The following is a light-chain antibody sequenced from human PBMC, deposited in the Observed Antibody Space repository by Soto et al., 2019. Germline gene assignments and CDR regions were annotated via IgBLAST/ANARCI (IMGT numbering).Light chain of an antibody. CDR1: SSDVAEYKY. CDR2: DVS. J-gene: IGLJ1*01. CDR3: SAYTTSIALYV. V-gene: IGLV2-14*03. Sequence: QSALTQPASVSGSPGQSITISCTETSSDVAEYKYVSWYQQHPGRAPKLIIYDVSIRPSGVSNRFSGSKSGSTASLTISGLQAEDEADYYCSAYTTSIALYVFGAGTKLTVL.